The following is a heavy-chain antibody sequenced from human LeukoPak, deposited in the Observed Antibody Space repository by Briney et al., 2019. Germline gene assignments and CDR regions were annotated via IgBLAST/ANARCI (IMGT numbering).Heavy chain of an antibody. D-gene: IGHD4-17*01. CDR2: INPNSGGT. CDR1: GYTFTGYY. J-gene: IGHJ4*02. CDR3: ASLYGDYVASDY. Sequence: ASVKVSCKASGYTFTGYYMHWVRQAPGQGLEWMGWINPNSGGTNYAQKFQGRVTMTRDTPISTAYMELSRLRSDDTAVYYCASLYGDYVASDYWGQGTLVTVSS. V-gene: IGHV1-2*02.